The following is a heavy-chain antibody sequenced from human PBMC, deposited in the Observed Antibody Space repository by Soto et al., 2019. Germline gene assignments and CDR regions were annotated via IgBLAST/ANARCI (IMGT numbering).Heavy chain of an antibody. D-gene: IGHD2-2*01. Sequence: GGSLRFSCAASGFSFSNYAMSWVRQAPGKGLEWISGIRGSGSNTYYADSVKGRSTISRDNSKNSLYLQMNSLRVEDTAVYYCAKDQSSNSCYDRWGQGTLVTVSS. CDR2: IRGSGSNT. J-gene: IGHJ5*02. V-gene: IGHV3-23*01. CDR1: GFSFSNYA. CDR3: AKDQSSNSCYDR.